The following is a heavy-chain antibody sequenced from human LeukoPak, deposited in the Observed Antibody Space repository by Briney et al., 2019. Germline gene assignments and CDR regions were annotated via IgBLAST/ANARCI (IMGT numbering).Heavy chain of an antibody. CDR3: ARFTASTGYYWYYFNY. D-gene: IGHD3-22*01. CDR1: GFTVSNNY. Sequence: PGGSLRLSCAASGFTVSNNYMSWVRQAPGKGLEWVSVIDSSGSTCYEESVKGRFTISRDKSKNTLYLQMNSLRAEDTAVYYCARFTASTGYYWYYFNYWGQGTLVTVSS. V-gene: IGHV3-53*01. CDR2: IDSSGST. J-gene: IGHJ4*02.